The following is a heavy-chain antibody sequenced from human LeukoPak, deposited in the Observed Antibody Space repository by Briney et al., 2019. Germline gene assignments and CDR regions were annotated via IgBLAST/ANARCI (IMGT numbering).Heavy chain of an antibody. V-gene: IGHV3-33*01. J-gene: IGHJ3*01. CDR1: GFSFSDYG. Sequence: GGSLRLSCAASGFSFSDYGMHWVRQAPGKGLEWVAVIWYDGTYEYYADSVKGRFTISRDNSKNTLYLQMNSLRAEGTAVYYCARGKLRRRNNWESGFDFRGQGAMVTVP. CDR2: IWYDGTYE. D-gene: IGHD1/OR15-1a*01. CDR3: ARGKLRRRNNWESGFDF.